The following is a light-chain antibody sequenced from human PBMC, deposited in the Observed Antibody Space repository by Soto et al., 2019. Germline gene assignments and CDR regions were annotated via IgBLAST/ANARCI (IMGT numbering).Light chain of an antibody. CDR1: QSVSSN. CDR2: GAS. CDR3: QPYNNWPPWT. J-gene: IGKJ1*01. V-gene: IGKV3-15*01. Sequence: EIVMTQSPATLSVSPGERATLSCRASQSVSSNLAWYQQKPGQAPRLLIYGASTRATGIPARFSGSGSGTEFTLTISSLQSEDFAVYDGQPYNNWPPWTFGQGTKVEIK.